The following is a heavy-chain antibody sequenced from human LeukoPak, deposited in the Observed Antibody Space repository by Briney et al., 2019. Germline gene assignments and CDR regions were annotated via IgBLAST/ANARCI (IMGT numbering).Heavy chain of an antibody. J-gene: IGHJ4*02. CDR1: GYTLTELS. CDR3: ATGGSYGYLFDY. V-gene: IGHV1-24*01. Sequence: ASVKVSCKVSGYTLTELSMHWVRQAPGKGLEWMGGFDPEDGETIYAQKFQGRVTMTEDTSTDTAYMELSSLRSEDTAVYCCATGGSYGYLFDYWGQGTLVTVSS. CDR2: FDPEDGET. D-gene: IGHD5-18*01.